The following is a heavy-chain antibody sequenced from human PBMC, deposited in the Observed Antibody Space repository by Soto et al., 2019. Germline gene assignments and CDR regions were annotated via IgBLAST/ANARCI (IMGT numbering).Heavy chain of an antibody. D-gene: IGHD1-26*01. CDR2: IYYSGST. CDR3: AREALVGATILDY. Sequence: QVQLQESGPGLVKPSQTLSLTCSVSGGSISSGDYYWSWIRQPPGKGLEWIGYIYYSGSTYYNPSLKSRVTISVDTSKNQFSLKLSSVTAADTAVYYCAREALVGATILDYWGQGTLVTVSS. CDR1: GGSISSGDYY. J-gene: IGHJ4*02. V-gene: IGHV4-30-4*01.